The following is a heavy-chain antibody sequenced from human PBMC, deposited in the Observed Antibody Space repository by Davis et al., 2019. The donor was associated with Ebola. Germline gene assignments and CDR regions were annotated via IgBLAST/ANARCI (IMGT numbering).Heavy chain of an antibody. CDR3: ARGVDYGFDI. CDR2: IVASNEGI. CDR1: GFAFSIHG. J-gene: IGHJ3*02. V-gene: IGHV3-48*02. D-gene: IGHD2-21*02. Sequence: PGGSLRLSCAASGFAFSIHGMYWFRQSPGKGLEWVSYIVASNEGISYVESVKGRFTISRDNAKGSVYLHMNSLRDEDTAVYYCARGVDYGFDIWGQGTMVTVSS.